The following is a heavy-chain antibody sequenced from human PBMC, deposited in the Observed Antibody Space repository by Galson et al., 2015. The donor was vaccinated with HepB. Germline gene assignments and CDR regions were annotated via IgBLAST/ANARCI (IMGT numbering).Heavy chain of an antibody. J-gene: IGHJ4*02. V-gene: IGHV4-4*07. Sequence: SEPLSLTCTVSGGSISSYYWSWIRQPAGKGLEWIGRIYSSGSTNYNPSLKSRVTMSVEPSKNQLSLKMRSVTAADTAVYYCARNNHFDCWGQGTLVTVSS. CDR3: ARNNHFDC. CDR2: IYSSGST. CDR1: GGSISSYY. D-gene: IGHD1/OR15-1a*01.